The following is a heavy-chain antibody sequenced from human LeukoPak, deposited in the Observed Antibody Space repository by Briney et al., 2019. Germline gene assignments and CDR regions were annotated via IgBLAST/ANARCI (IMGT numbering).Heavy chain of an antibody. CDR1: HYSISSGYY. CDR2: IYSSGST. D-gene: IGHD3-10*01. Sequence: SETLSLTCNVSHYSISSGYYWGWIRQPPGKTLEWIGGIYSSGSTYYNPSLKSRVIIIIDTPKNHFSLTLSSVTAADTAVYYCARSDGYGLVGIWGQGTMVTVSS. CDR3: ARSDGYGLVGI. J-gene: IGHJ3*02. V-gene: IGHV4-38-2*02.